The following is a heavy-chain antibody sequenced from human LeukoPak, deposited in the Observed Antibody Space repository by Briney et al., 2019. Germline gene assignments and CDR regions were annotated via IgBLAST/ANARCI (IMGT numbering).Heavy chain of an antibody. CDR1: GGSISSSSYY. Sequence: SETLSLTCTVSGGSISSSSYYWGWIRQPPGKGLEWIGSIYHSGSTYYNPSLKSRVTISVDTSKNQFSLKLSSVTAADTAVYYCARDSMGSSGYSNIWGQGTMVTVSS. D-gene: IGHD3-22*01. V-gene: IGHV4-39*07. J-gene: IGHJ3*02. CDR3: ARDSMGSSGYSNI. CDR2: IYHSGST.